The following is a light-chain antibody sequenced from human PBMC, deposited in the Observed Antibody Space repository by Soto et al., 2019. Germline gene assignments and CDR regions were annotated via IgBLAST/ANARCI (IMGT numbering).Light chain of an antibody. Sequence: EIVLTQSPGTLSLSPGERATLSCRASQSVGRDFLAWYQHKPGQAPRLLIHRASSRATGIPDRFSGSGSGTDFILTISRLEPEDFALYYCQQYVSSPLTFGGGTKVEIK. CDR1: QSVGRDF. J-gene: IGKJ4*01. V-gene: IGKV3-20*01. CDR2: RAS. CDR3: QQYVSSPLT.